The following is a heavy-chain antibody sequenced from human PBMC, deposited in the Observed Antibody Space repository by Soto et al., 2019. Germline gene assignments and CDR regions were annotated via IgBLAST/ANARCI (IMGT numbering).Heavy chain of an antibody. V-gene: IGHV3-53*01. CDR3: TRDQSIVGATGGAYFYYGMDV. CDR1: GVSVSSNY. D-gene: IGHD1-26*01. Sequence: GVSLRLSCEASGVSVSSNYISWVRQAPGTGLERVSVLFSGGSTYYADSVQGRFTISRDTSKSTVYLQMHSLTAEDTAVYYCTRDQSIVGATGGAYFYYGMDVWGQGTTVTVSS. J-gene: IGHJ6*02. CDR2: LFSGGST.